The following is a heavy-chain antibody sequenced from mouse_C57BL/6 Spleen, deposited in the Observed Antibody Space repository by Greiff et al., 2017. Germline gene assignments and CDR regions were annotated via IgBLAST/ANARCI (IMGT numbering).Heavy chain of an antibody. CDR3: ARSYYGSLYYFDY. Sequence: QVQLKQPGAELVMPGASVKLSCKASGYTFTSYWMHWVKQRPGQGLEWIGEIDPSDSYTNYNQKFKGKSTLTVDKSSSTAYMQLSSLTSEDSAVYYCARSYYGSLYYFDYWGQGTTLTVSS. V-gene: IGHV1-69*01. J-gene: IGHJ2*01. D-gene: IGHD1-1*01. CDR2: IDPSDSYT. CDR1: GYTFTSYW.